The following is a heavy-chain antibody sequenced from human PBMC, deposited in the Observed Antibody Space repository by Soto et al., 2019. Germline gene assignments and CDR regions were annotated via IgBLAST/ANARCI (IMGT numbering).Heavy chain of an antibody. CDR3: ARSAGELSFDQ. D-gene: IGHD3-16*02. Sequence: PSETLSLTCTVSGGSISSYYWSWIRQPPGKGLEWIGYIYYSGSTNYNPSLKSRVTISVDTSKNQFSLKLSSVTAADTAVYYCARSAGELSFDQWPHGSLVTVSS. CDR2: IYYSGST. J-gene: IGHJ4*01. CDR1: GGSISSYY. V-gene: IGHV4-59*01.